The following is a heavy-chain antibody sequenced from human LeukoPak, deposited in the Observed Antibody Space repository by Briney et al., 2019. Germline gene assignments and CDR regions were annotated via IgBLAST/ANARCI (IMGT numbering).Heavy chain of an antibody. J-gene: IGHJ4*02. CDR2: IYYSGST. Sequence: SETLSLTCTVSGGSISSYYWSWIRQPPGGGLEWIGYIYYSGSTNYNPSLKRRVTISLDTSKSQFSLKLRSVTAADTAVYYCARGSDSSGWGYWGQGTLVTVSS. CDR1: GGSISSYY. CDR3: ARGSDSSGWGY. D-gene: IGHD6-19*01. V-gene: IGHV4-59*01.